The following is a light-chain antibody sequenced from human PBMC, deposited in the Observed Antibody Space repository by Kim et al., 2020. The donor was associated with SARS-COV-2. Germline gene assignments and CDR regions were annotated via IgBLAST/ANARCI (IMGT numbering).Light chain of an antibody. CDR3: QAWDSSTYV. V-gene: IGLV3-1*01. J-gene: IGLJ1*01. Sequence: SYELTQPPSLSVSPGQTASITCSGDKLGDKFACWYQQKPGQSPVVVIYQDSKRPSGIPERFSGSNSGNTATLTISGIQAMDEADYYCQAWDSSTYVFGTGTKVTVL. CDR2: QDS. CDR1: KLGDKF.